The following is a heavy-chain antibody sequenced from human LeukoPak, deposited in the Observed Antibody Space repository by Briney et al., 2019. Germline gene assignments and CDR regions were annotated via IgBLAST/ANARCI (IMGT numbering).Heavy chain of an antibody. J-gene: IGHJ4*02. CDR1: GFTFSSYA. V-gene: IGHV3-23*01. CDR2: ISGSGGST. CDR3: ARDPTYYDFWSGYYLDYYFDY. Sequence: GGSLRLSCAASGFTFSSYAMSWVRQAPGKGLEWVSAISGSGGSTYYADSVKGRFTISRDNAKNSLSLQMNSLRAEDTAVYYCARDPTYYDFWSGYYLDYYFDYWGQGTLVTVSS. D-gene: IGHD3-3*01.